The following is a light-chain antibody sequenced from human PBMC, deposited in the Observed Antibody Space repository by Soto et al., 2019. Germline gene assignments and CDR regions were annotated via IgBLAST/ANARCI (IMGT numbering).Light chain of an antibody. CDR3: SAFATSRAYV. CDR1: SSDVGANNY. V-gene: IGLV2-14*01. CDR2: EVS. Sequence: QSVLTQPASVSGSPGQSITISCTGTSSDVGANNYVSWYQQQSGKAPKLLIHEVSNRPAGVSDRFSGSKSGNTASLTISGLQAEGEADYYCSAFATSRAYVFGIGTKVTVL. J-gene: IGLJ1*01.